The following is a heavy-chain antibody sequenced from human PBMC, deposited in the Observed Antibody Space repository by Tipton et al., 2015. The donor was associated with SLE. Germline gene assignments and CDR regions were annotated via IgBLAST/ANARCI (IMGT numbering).Heavy chain of an antibody. CDR1: GFMFSNYG. Sequence: SLRLSCAASGFMFSNYGMNWVRQAPGKGLEWVSTISGSGGSTYYADSVKGRFTISRDNSKNTLYLQMNSLRAEDTAVYYCAKWGDFDFWSGSDPIDYWGQGTLVTVSS. D-gene: IGHD3-3*01. J-gene: IGHJ4*02. V-gene: IGHV3-23*01. CDR3: AKWGDFDFWSGSDPIDY. CDR2: ISGSGGST.